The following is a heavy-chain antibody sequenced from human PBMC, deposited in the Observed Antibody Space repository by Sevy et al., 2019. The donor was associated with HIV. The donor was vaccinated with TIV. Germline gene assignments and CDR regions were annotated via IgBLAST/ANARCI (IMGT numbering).Heavy chain of an antibody. CDR1: GFTFSSYS. CDR3: ARDGPPAYYYDSSGIGGDAFDI. D-gene: IGHD3-22*01. V-gene: IGHV3-48*02. CDR2: ISSSSSTI. J-gene: IGHJ3*02. Sequence: GGSLRLSCAASGFTFSSYSMNWVRQAPGKGLEWVSYISSSSSTIYYADSVKVRFTISRDNAKNSLYLQMNSLRDEDTAVYYCARDGPPAYYYDSSGIGGDAFDIWGQGTMVTVSS.